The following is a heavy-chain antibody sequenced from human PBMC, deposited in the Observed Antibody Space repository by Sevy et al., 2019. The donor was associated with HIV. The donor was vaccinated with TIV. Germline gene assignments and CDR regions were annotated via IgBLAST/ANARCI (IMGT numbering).Heavy chain of an antibody. CDR2: IYSDGKT. Sequence: GGSLRLSCAASGFTVSRNYMSWVRQAPGKGLEWVSVIYSDGKTFYADSVKDRFTIYRDNSNNTLYLQMNSLRAEDTSVYYCAGWSSAWTLFDYWGQGTLVTVSS. V-gene: IGHV3-66*01. D-gene: IGHD6-19*01. J-gene: IGHJ4*02. CDR1: GFTVSRNY. CDR3: AGWSSAWTLFDY.